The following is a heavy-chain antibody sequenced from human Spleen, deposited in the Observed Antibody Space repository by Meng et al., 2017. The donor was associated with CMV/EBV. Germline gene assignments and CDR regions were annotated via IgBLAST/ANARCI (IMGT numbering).Heavy chain of an antibody. Sequence: KVSCKASGYRFTDYWIGWVRQMPGKGLEWMGGIHPSDSDTNYSPSFQGQVTISDDKSISTAYLQWSSLKASDTAIYYCARPGSTGYYTDAFDVWGQGTMVTVSS. D-gene: IGHD3-22*01. CDR1: GYRFTDYW. CDR2: IHPSDSDT. V-gene: IGHV5-51*01. J-gene: IGHJ3*01. CDR3: ARPGSTGYYTDAFDV.